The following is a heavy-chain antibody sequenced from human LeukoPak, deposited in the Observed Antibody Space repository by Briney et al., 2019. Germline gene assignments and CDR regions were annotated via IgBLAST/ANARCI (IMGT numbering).Heavy chain of an antibody. J-gene: IGHJ4*02. CDR2: ISSSGGAI. CDR1: GFSLKTYG. D-gene: IGHD4-11*01. CDR3: ARETSTAEYYFDY. Sequence: WGSLRLSCAVSGFSLKTYGMNWVRQAPGKGLEWIAQISSSGGAIYYADSVKGRFTISRDNAENSLYLQMNSLGAEDTAVYYCARETSTAEYYFDYWGRGTLVTVPS. V-gene: IGHV3-48*04.